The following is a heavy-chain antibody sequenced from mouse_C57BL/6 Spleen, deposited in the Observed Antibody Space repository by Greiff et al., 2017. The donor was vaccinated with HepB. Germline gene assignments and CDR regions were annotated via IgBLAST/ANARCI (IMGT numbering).Heavy chain of an antibody. Sequence: QVQLQQPGAELVKPGASVKLSCKASGYTFTSYWMHGVKQRPGRGLGWIGRIDPNRGGTKYNEKFKSKATLTVDKPSSTAYMQLSSLTSEDSAVYYCARSITTVVDFDYWGQGTTLTVSS. J-gene: IGHJ2*01. V-gene: IGHV1-72*01. CDR1: GYTFTSYW. CDR3: ARSITTVVDFDY. D-gene: IGHD1-1*01. CDR2: IDPNRGGT.